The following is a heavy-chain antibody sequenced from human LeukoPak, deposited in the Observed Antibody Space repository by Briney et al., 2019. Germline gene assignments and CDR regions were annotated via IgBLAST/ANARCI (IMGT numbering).Heavy chain of an antibody. D-gene: IGHD3-16*02. CDR3: ARGTYDYVWESYRYQEKKPGGY. CDR1: GFTFSSYG. J-gene: IGHJ4*02. CDR2: IRYDGSYK. Sequence: PGGSLRLSCAASGFTFSSYGMHWVRQAPGKGLEWVTFIRYDGSYKNNADSVKGRFTISRDNTKNPLYLQMNSLRAEDTAVYYCARGTYDYVWESYRYQEKKPGGYWGQGTLVTVSS. V-gene: IGHV3-30*02.